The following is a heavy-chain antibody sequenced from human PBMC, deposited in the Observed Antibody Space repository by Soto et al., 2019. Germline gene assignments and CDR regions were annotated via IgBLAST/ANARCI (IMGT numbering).Heavy chain of an antibody. J-gene: IGHJ6*02. CDR2: INYDGSNK. CDR3: ARCKQKVMHCGLDV. D-gene: IGHD2-21*01. CDR1: GFIFRSYG. V-gene: IGHV3-33*01. Sequence: QVNLVESGGGAVQRGRSLSVSCAASGFIFRSYGMHWVRQAPGKGLEWVAFINYDGSNKFYGDAVKGRFTISRDNSKNTVHLQMNSLRGEDTDVYYCARCKQKVMHCGLDVWGHGATVTVSS.